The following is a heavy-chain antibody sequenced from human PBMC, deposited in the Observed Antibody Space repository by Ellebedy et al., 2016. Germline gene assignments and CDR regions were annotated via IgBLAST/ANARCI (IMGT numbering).Heavy chain of an antibody. CDR1: GGSISSYY. V-gene: IGHV4-59*01. Sequence: GSLRLSCTVSGGSISSYYWSWIRQPPGKGLEWIGYIYYSGSTNYNPSLKSRVTISVDTSKNQFSLKLSSVTAADTAVYHCARVSSIAARGYYGMDVWGQGTTVTVSS. CDR2: IYYSGST. D-gene: IGHD6-6*01. J-gene: IGHJ6*02. CDR3: ARVSSIAARGYYGMDV.